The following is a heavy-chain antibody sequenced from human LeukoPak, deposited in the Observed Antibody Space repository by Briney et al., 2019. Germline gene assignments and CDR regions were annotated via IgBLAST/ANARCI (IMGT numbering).Heavy chain of an antibody. Sequence: GGSLRLSCAASGFTFDDYAMHWVRQAPGKGLEWVSLFSGDGGSTYYGDSVKGRVTISRDNSKNSLYLQMNSLRTEDTALYYCLAGQTRYYFDYWGQGTLVTVSS. J-gene: IGHJ4*02. CDR3: LAGQTRYYFDY. D-gene: IGHD6-19*01. V-gene: IGHV3-43*02. CDR2: FSGDGGST. CDR1: GFTFDDYA.